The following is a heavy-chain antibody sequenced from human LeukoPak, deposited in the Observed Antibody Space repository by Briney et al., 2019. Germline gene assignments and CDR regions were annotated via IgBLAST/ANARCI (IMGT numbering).Heavy chain of an antibody. D-gene: IGHD6-13*01. J-gene: IGHJ3*02. V-gene: IGHV3-7*03. Sequence: GGSLRLSCEGSGVTLDGYSMSWVRQAPGKGLEWVATINQDGSERYNLDSAKGRFTISRDNAKNSLYLQMNSLRAEDTAVYYCATGYSYAFDIWGQGTMVTVSS. CDR3: ATGYSYAFDI. CDR2: INQDGSER. CDR1: GVTLDGYS.